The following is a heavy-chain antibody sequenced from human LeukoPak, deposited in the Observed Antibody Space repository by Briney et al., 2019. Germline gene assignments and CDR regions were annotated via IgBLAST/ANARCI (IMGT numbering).Heavy chain of an antibody. Sequence: ASVKVSCKASGYTFTSYGISWVRQAPGQGLEWMGVINPSGGSTSYAQKFQGRVTMTRDTSTSTVYMELSSLRSEDTAVYYCAGRATSPAFDIWGQGTMVTVSS. CDR1: GYTFTSYG. V-gene: IGHV1-46*01. CDR2: INPSGGST. J-gene: IGHJ3*02. D-gene: IGHD5-12*01. CDR3: AGRATSPAFDI.